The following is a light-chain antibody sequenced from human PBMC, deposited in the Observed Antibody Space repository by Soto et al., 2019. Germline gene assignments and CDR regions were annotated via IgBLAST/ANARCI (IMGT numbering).Light chain of an antibody. CDR1: CSAIGTYNY. J-gene: IGLJ1*01. CDR3: NSYTTLRNRV. V-gene: IGLV2-14*01. CDR2: EVT. Sequence: QSVLTQPASVSESPGQTITNSGTGACSAIGTYNYGSWYQQHPGKAPKLLIYEVTNRPSVVSDRFSGSKSGNPASLTISGLRAEDEANDYCNSYTTLRNRVFGTGTKVTVL.